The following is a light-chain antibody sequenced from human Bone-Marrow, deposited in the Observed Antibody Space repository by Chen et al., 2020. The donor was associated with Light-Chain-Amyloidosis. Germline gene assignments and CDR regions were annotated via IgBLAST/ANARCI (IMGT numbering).Light chain of an antibody. Sequence: QPALPQPASVSGSPGHSITIPCTGTSGDVGTYNYVSWYQQHPGKAPKVMIYAVSNRPSGVSNRFSGSKSGNTASLTISGLQAEDEADYYCSSFTSSSSYVFGPGTKVTVL. V-gene: IGLV2-14*01. CDR3: SSFTSSSSYV. CDR2: AVS. J-gene: IGLJ1*01. CDR1: SGDVGTYNY.